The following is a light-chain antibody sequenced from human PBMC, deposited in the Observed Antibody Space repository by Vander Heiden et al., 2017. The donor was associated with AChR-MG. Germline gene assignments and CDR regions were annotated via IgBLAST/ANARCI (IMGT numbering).Light chain of an antibody. J-gene: IGKJ4*01. CDR3: QQYDNLPRT. CDR2: DAS. CDR1: QDISNY. V-gene: IGKV1-33*01. Sequence: IQMTQSPSSLSASVGDRVTITCQASQDISNYLNWYQQKPGKAPKLLSYDASNLETGVPSRFSGSGSGTDVTFTISSLQPEDIATYYCQQYDNLPRTFGGGTKVEIK.